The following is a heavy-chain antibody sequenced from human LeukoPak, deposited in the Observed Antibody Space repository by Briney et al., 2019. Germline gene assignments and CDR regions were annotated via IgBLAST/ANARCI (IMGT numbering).Heavy chain of an antibody. CDR2: MNPNSGNT. CDR3: ARFSWELQVVYFDY. CDR1: GYTFTSYD. J-gene: IGHJ4*02. D-gene: IGHD1-26*01. V-gene: IGHV1-8*01. Sequence: AASVTVSCKASGYTFTSYDINWVRQATGQGLEWMGWMNPNSGNTGYAQKFQGRVTMTRNTSISTAYMELSRLRSDDTAVYYCARFSWELQVVYFDYWGQGTLVTVSS.